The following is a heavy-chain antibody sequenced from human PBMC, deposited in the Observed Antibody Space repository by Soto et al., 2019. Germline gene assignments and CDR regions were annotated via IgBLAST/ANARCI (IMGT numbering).Heavy chain of an antibody. CDR1: GTSVSNYY. CDR3: ARGGIQLSYAFDY. V-gene: IGHV4-4*07. Sequence: ETLSLTCSVSGTSVSNYYWSWIRQPAGKGLEHIGRIYTSGSTSYNPSLKSRVTMSMDTSQTQIYLNLTSVTAADTAVYYCARGGIQLSYAFDYWGQGIQVTVSS. CDR2: IYTSGST. J-gene: IGHJ4*02. D-gene: IGHD5-18*01.